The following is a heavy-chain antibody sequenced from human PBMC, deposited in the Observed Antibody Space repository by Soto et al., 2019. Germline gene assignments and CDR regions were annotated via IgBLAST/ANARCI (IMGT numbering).Heavy chain of an antibody. CDR1: GYSFTSYW. CDR2: IYPGDSDT. Sequence: PGESLKISCQGSGYSFTSYWIGWVRQMPGKGLEWMGIIYPGDSDTRYSPSFQGQVTISADKSISTAYLQWSSLKASDTAMYYCARQQYYYDSSGYYNGAFDIWGQGTMVT. D-gene: IGHD3-22*01. CDR3: ARQQYYYDSSGYYNGAFDI. V-gene: IGHV5-51*01. J-gene: IGHJ3*02.